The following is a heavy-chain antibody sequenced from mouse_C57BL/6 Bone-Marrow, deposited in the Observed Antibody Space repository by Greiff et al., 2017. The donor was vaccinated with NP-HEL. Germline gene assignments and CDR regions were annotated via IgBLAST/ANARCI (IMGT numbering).Heavy chain of an antibody. CDR1: GYTFTSYW. CDR2: IDPSDSYT. V-gene: IGHV1-69*01. CDR3: ARRQLDWFAY. Sequence: QVQLQQPGAVLVMPGASVKLSCKASGYTFTSYWMHWVKQRPGQGLEWIGEIDPSDSYTNYNQKFKGKSTLTVDKSSSTAYMQLSSLTSEDSAVYYCARRQLDWFAYWGQGTLVTVSA. D-gene: IGHD3-2*01. J-gene: IGHJ3*01.